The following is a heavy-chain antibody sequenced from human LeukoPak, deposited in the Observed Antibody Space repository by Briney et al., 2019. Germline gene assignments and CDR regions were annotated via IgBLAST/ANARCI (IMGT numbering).Heavy chain of an antibody. D-gene: IGHD3-22*01. Sequence: GGSLRLSCAASGFTFSSYAMSWVRQAPGKGLEWVSAISGSGGSTYYADSVKGRFTISRDNSKNTLYLQMNSLRAEDTAVYYCAKDMRYYDSSGYYYSRHSYYYYGMDVWGQGTTVTVSS. CDR2: ISGSGGST. CDR3: AKDMRYYDSSGYYYSRHSYYYYGMDV. V-gene: IGHV3-23*01. CDR1: GFTFSSYA. J-gene: IGHJ6*02.